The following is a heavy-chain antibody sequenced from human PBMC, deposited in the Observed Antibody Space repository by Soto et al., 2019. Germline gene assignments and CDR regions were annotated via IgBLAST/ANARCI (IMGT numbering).Heavy chain of an antibody. J-gene: IGHJ6*02. V-gene: IGHV3-30*14. CDR1: GFTFSSYA. Sequence: QVQLVESGGGVVQPGRSLRLSCAASGFTFSSYAMHWVRQAPGKGLEWVAVISYDGSNKYYADSVKGRFTISGDNSKNTLYLQMNSLRAEDTAVYYCARDHVVVAATFRASYYGMDVWGQGTTVTVSS. CDR3: ARDHVVVAATFRASYYGMDV. CDR2: ISYDGSNK. D-gene: IGHD2-15*01.